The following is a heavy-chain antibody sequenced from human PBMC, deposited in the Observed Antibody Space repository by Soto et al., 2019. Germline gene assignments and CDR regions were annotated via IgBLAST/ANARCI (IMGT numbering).Heavy chain of an antibody. Sequence: QVQLVQSGAEVKKPGASVKVSCKASGYTFTSYDINWVRQATGQGLERMGWMNPNSGNTGYAQKFQGRVTMTRNTSISTAYMELSSLRSEDTAVYYCARGDYDFWSGYPDAFDIWGQGTMVTVSS. CDR2: MNPNSGNT. D-gene: IGHD3-3*01. V-gene: IGHV1-8*01. CDR1: GYTFTSYD. CDR3: ARGDYDFWSGYPDAFDI. J-gene: IGHJ3*02.